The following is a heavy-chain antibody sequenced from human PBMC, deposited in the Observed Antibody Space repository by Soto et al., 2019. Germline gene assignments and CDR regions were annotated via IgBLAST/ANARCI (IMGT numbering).Heavy chain of an antibody. V-gene: IGHV2-5*02. Sequence: QITLKESGPTLVEPPQTLTLTCTFSGFSLSTHGVGVGWIRQPPGEALEWLALIYWDDDKRYNPSLKSGLTVTKDPSKNQVVLTMTNMDPVDTATYYCAHRVSLLHTWNYGAFDIWGQGTMVTVSS. CDR2: IYWDDDK. J-gene: IGHJ3*02. D-gene: IGHD1-7*01. CDR3: AHRVSLLHTWNYGAFDI. CDR1: GFSLSTHGVG.